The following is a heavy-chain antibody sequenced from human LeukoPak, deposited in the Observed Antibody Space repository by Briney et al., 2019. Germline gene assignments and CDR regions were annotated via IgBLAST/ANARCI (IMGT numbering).Heavy chain of an antibody. J-gene: IGHJ4*02. V-gene: IGHV3-23*01. CDR3: SKEGSDDYYFDY. D-gene: IGHD2-21*02. CDR2: ISSTGGNT. Sequence: GGSLRLSCAASGFIFSDYGMSWARQAPGRGLEWVSVISSTGGNTYYADSVKGRFTISRDNSKNTVYLQMNSLRAEDTALYYCSKEGSDDYYFDYWGQGTLLTVSS. CDR1: GFIFSDYG.